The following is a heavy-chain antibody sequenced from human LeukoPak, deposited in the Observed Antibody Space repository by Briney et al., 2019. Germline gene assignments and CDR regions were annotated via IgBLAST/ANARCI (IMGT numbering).Heavy chain of an antibody. CDR3: ARGRYYDSSGPSPFDY. CDR2: IIPIFGTA. V-gene: IGHV1-69*06. D-gene: IGHD3-22*01. CDR1: GGTFSSYA. J-gene: IGHJ4*02. Sequence: GASVKVSCKASGGTFSSYAISWVRQAPGQGLEWMGGIIPIFGTANYAQKFQGRVTITADKSTSTAYMELSSLRSEDTAVYYCARGRYYDSSGPSPFDYWGQGTLVTVSS.